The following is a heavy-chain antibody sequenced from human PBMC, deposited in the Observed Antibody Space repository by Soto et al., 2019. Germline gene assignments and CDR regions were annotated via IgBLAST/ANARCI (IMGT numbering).Heavy chain of an antibody. Sequence: PSETLSLTCTVSGGSISSGGYYWSWIRQHPGKGLEWIGYIYYSGSTYFNPSLKSRLTISVDTSKNQFSLQLSSVTAEDTAVYYCAKDARATSLDWFDPWGQATLVTVSS. J-gene: IGHJ5*02. D-gene: IGHD5-12*01. CDR2: IYYSGST. CDR1: GGSISSGGYY. CDR3: AKDARATSLDWFDP. V-gene: IGHV4-31*03.